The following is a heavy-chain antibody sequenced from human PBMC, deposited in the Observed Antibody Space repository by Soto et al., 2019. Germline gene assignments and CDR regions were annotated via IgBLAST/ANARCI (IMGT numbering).Heavy chain of an antibody. Sequence: QLHLVQSGAVVKKPGASVTVSCSASGYPVTAYYMHWVRQAPGRGLEWMGGINPATGAAKYTQTFEGRVTMPRDTSTSTVFMELGGLTSEDTAVFYCARRGGVGVAGSAAFDMWGQGTLVTVSS. D-gene: IGHD3-3*01. CDR2: INPATGAA. CDR1: GYPVTAYY. CDR3: ARRGGVGVAGSAAFDM. V-gene: IGHV1-2*02. J-gene: IGHJ3*02.